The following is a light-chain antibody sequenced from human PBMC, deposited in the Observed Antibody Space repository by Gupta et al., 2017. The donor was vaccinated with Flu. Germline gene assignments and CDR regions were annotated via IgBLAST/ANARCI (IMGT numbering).Light chain of an antibody. CDR3: SSYTTTKAGI. CDR1: SSDVGGYNY. Sequence: QSALTQPVSVSGSPGQPITISCTGTSSDVGGYNYVSWYQQHPGKVPRLIIYDVDNRPSGSSNRFSGSKSGNTAYLTISGLQAEEEADYYCSSYTTTKAGIFGGGTRLTVL. CDR2: DVD. J-gene: IGLJ2*01. V-gene: IGLV2-14*03.